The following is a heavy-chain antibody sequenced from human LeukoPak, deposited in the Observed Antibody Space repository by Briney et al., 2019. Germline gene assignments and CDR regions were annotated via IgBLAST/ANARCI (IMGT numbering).Heavy chain of an antibody. CDR1: GFTFSSYG. CDR3: ARDQYCSSTSCSDAFDI. Sequence: GGSLRLSCAASGFTFSSYGMHWVRQAPGKGLEWVAVIWYDGSNKYYADSVKGRFTISRDNSKNTLYLQMNSLRAEDTAVYYCARDQYCSSTSCSDAFDIWGQGTMVTVSS. J-gene: IGHJ3*02. V-gene: IGHV3-33*01. D-gene: IGHD2-2*01. CDR2: IWYDGSNK.